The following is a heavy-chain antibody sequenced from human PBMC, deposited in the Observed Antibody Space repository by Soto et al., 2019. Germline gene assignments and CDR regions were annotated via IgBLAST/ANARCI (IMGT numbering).Heavy chain of an antibody. CDR2: ISYDGSNK. CDR1: GFTFNTYA. J-gene: IGHJ6*02. Sequence: LPLSCAASGFTFNTYALHWIRQAPGKGLEWVAVISYDGSNKYYADSVKGRFTISRDNSKNTLYLQMNSLRAEDTAVYYCARVLKRNYGMDVWGQGTTVTGSS. CDR3: ARVLKRNYGMDV. D-gene: IGHD2-15*01. V-gene: IGHV3-30-3*01.